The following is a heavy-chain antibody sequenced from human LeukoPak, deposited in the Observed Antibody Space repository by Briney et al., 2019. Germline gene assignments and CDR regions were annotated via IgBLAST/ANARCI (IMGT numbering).Heavy chain of an antibody. D-gene: IGHD3-22*01. V-gene: IGHV1-18*01. Sequence: ASVKVSCKASGYTFTSYGISWVRQAPGQGLEWMGWISAYNGNTNYAQKLQGRVTMTTDASTSTAYMELRSLRSDDTAVYYCARDYKSYYYDSSGYYYHLVDCGYWGQGTLVTASS. CDR3: ARDYKSYYYDSSGYYYHLVDCGY. J-gene: IGHJ4*02. CDR2: ISAYNGNT. CDR1: GYTFTSYG.